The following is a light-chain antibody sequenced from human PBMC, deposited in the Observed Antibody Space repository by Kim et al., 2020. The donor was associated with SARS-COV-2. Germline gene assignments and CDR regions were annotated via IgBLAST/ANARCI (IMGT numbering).Light chain of an antibody. J-gene: IGLJ2*01. Sequence: PGATVTLTCGYSTGAVTGGLFPYWFQQKPGQAPRTLIYDINHKHSWTPARFSGSLLGGKAALTLSGAQPEDEADYYCFLYYSGVVVFGGGTQLTVL. CDR2: DIN. CDR3: FLYYSGVVV. CDR1: TGAVTGGLF. V-gene: IGLV7-46*01.